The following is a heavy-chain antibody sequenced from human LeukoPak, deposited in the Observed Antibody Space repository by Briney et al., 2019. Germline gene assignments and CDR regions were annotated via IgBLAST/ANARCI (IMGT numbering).Heavy chain of an antibody. CDR1: GFTFSSHS. CDR3: ARGAYYYED. D-gene: IGHD3-22*01. V-gene: IGHV3-48*01. Sequence: GGSLRLSCAASGFTFSSHSMNWVRQAPGKGLEWVSYISRSSSTIYYADSVKGRFTISRDNAKNSLYLQMNSLRAEDTAVYYCARGAYYYEDWGQGTLVTVSS. CDR2: ISRSSSTI. J-gene: IGHJ4*02.